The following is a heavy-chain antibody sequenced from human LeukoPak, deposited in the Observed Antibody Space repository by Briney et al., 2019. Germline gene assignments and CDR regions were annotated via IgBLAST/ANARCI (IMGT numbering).Heavy chain of an antibody. V-gene: IGHV1-46*01. CDR2: INPSGGST. CDR1: GYTFTSYY. CDR3: ARDYPRYCSGGSCYGPLDY. Sequence: ASVKDSCKASGYTFTSYYMHWVRQAPGQGLEWMGIINPSGGSTSYAQKFQGRVTMTRDTSTSTVYMELSSLRSEDTAVYYCARDYPRYCSGGSCYGPLDYWGQGTLVTVSS. D-gene: IGHD2-15*01. J-gene: IGHJ4*02.